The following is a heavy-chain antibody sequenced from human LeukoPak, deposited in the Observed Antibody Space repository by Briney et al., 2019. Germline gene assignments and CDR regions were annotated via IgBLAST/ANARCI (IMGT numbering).Heavy chain of an antibody. V-gene: IGHV1-69*06. CDR3: ARAAIITMVRGVRGWFDY. CDR1: GGTFSSYA. Sequence: SSVKVSCKASGGTFSSYAISWVRQAPGQGLEWVGGIIPIFGSANYAQKFQGRVTITADKSTSTAYMELSSLRAEDTAVYYCARAAIITMVRGVRGWFDYWGQGTLVTVSS. CDR2: IIPIFGSA. D-gene: IGHD3-10*01. J-gene: IGHJ4*02.